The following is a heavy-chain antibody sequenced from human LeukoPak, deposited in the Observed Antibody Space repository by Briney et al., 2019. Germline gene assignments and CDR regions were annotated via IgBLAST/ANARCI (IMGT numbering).Heavy chain of an antibody. CDR1: GGSISSYY. CDR2: IYTSGST. J-gene: IGHJ4*02. Sequence: SETLSLTCTVSGGSISSYYWSWIRQPAGKGLEWIGRIYTSGSTNYNPFLKSRVTMSVDTSKNQFSLKLSSVTAADTAVYYCARGDTPRRDRGDLFDYWGQGTLVTVSS. D-gene: IGHD3-10*01. CDR3: ARGDTPRRDRGDLFDY. V-gene: IGHV4-4*07.